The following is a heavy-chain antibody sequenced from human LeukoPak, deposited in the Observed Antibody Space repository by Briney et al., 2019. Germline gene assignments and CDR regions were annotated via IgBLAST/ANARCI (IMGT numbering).Heavy chain of an antibody. CDR2: ISAYKGNT. D-gene: IGHD2-2*01. J-gene: IGHJ4*02. V-gene: IGHV1-18*01. Sequence: ASVKVSCKASGYTFTSYGISWVRQAPGQGLEWMGWISAYKGNTNYAQKLQGRGTMTTDTSTSTAYMELRSLRPDDTSMYFCARVGFTTSWSNFDYWGQGTLVTVSS. CDR1: GYTFTSYG. CDR3: ARVGFTTSWSNFDY.